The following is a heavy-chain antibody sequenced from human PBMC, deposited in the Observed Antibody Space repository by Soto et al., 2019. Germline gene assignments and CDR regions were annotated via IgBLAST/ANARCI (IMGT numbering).Heavy chain of an antibody. J-gene: IGHJ5*02. CDR2: IYYSGST. D-gene: IGHD4-17*01. V-gene: IGHV4-31*03. CDR3: ARESVGLSGMTTVTTNWFDP. Sequence: TSETLSLTCTVSGGSISSGGYYWSWIRQHPGKGLEWIGYIYYSGSTYYNPSLKSRVTISVDTSKNQFSLKLSSVTAADTAVYYCARESVGLSGMTTVTTNWFDPWGQGTLVTVSS. CDR1: GGSISSGGYY.